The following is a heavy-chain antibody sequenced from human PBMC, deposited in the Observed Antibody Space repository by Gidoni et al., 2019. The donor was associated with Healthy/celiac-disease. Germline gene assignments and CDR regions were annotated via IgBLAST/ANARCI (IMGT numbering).Heavy chain of an antibody. CDR2: INPNSGGT. CDR3: ARDKRGLRILDY. J-gene: IGHJ4*02. CDR1: GYTFTGYY. D-gene: IGHD4-17*01. V-gene: IGHV1-2*02. Sequence: QSQLVQSGAEGKKPGASVKVACKAYGYTFTGYYMHWVRQAPGQGLEWMGWINPNSGGTNYAQKFQGRVTMTRDTSISTAYMELSRLRSDDTAVYYCARDKRGLRILDYWGQGTLVTVSS.